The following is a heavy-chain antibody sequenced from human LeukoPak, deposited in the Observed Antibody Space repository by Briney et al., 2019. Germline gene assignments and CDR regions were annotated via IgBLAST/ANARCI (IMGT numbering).Heavy chain of an antibody. D-gene: IGHD2-2*01. CDR2: ISSSGSTI. J-gene: IGHJ6*03. V-gene: IGHV3-11*01. Sequence: GGSLRLSCAASGFTFSDYYMSWIRQAPGKGLEWVSYISSSGSTIYYADSVKGRSTISRDNAKNSLYLQMNSLRAEDTAVYYCARVSSTHNYYYYYMDVWGKGTTVTVSS. CDR1: GFTFSDYY. CDR3: ARVSSTHNYYYYYMDV.